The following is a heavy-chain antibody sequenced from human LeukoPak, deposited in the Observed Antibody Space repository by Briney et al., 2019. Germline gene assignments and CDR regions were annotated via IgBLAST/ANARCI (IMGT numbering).Heavy chain of an antibody. CDR1: GGSISDYY. D-gene: IGHD6-19*01. Sequence: SETLSLTCTVSGGSISDYYWSWIRQPAGKGLEWIGRIYSSGSTNYNPSLKSRVTISVDKSKNQFSLKMTSVTAADTAVYYWARMVQGYSSVWPETGNNWFDPWGQGTLVTVSS. J-gene: IGHJ5*02. V-gene: IGHV4-4*07. CDR3: ARMVQGYSSVWPETGNNWFDP. CDR2: IYSSGST.